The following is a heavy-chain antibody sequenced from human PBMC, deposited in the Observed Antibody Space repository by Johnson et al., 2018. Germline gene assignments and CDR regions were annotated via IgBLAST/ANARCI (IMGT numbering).Heavy chain of an antibody. V-gene: IGHV3-23*04. J-gene: IGHJ6*03. CDR1: GFSFSHYD. CDR3: AKTSYYMDV. Sequence: VQLVQSGGGLVQPGGSLRLPCAASGFSFSHYDMSWVRQAPGKGLEWVSSISQSGATTYYADSVKGRFTISRDNSRNTLFLQMNSLRAEETAVYYCAKTSYYMDVWGKGTTVTVSS. CDR2: ISQSGATT.